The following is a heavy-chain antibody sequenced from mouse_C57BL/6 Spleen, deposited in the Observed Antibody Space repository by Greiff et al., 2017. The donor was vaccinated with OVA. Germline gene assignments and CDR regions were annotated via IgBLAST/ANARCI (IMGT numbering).Heavy chain of an antibody. CDR1: GYAFSSYW. V-gene: IGHV1-80*01. CDR3: ARRRPHYAMDY. CDR2: IYPGDGDT. Sequence: VQLQQSGAELVKPGASVKISCKASGYAFSSYWMNWVKQRPGKGLEWIGQIYPGDGDTNYNGKFKGKATLTADKSSSTAYMQLSSLTSEDSAVYFCARRRPHYAMDYWGQGTSVTVSS. J-gene: IGHJ4*01.